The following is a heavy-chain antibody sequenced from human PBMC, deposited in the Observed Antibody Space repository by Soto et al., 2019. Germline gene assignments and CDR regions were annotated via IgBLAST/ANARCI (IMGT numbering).Heavy chain of an antibody. V-gene: IGHV1-69*13. CDR3: ARVYIAMVRGSLPYYYYGMDV. CDR2: IIPIFGTA. CDR1: GGTFSSYA. J-gene: IGHJ6*02. Sequence: SVKVSCKASGGTFSSYAISWVRQAPEQGLEWMGGIIPIFGTANYAQKFQGRVTITADESTSTAYMELSSLRSEDTAVYYCARVYIAMVRGSLPYYYYGMDVWGQGTTVTVSS. D-gene: IGHD3-10*01.